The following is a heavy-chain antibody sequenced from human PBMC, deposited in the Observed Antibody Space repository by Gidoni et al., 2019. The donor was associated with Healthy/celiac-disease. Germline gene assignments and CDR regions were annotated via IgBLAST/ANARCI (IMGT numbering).Heavy chain of an antibody. CDR2: IYHSGST. V-gene: IGHV4-38-2*01. Sequence: QVQLQESGPGLVKPSETLSLTCAVSGYSISSGYYWGWIRQPPGKGLEWIGRIYHSGSTYYNPSLKSRVTISVDTSKNQFSLKLSSVTAADTAVYYCARKLELLFWFDPWGQGTLVTVSS. CDR3: ARKLELLFWFDP. D-gene: IGHD1-7*01. CDR1: GYSISSGYY. J-gene: IGHJ5*02.